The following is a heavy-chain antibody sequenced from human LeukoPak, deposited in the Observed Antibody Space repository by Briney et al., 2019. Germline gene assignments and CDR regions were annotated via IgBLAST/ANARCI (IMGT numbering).Heavy chain of an antibody. J-gene: IGHJ4*02. CDR1: GFTFSSSA. CDR3: VRAMGD. V-gene: IGHV3-23*01. Sequence: GGSLRLSCAASGFTFSSSAMSWVRQAPGKGLEWVSAISNNGGYTYYADSVQGRFTISRDNSKSTLCLQMNSLRAEDTAVYYCVRAMGDWGQGTLVTVSS. CDR2: ISNNGGYT. D-gene: IGHD3-16*01.